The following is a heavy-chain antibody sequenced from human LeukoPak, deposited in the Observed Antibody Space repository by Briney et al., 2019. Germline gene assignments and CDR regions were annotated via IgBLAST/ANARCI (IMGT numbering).Heavy chain of an antibody. J-gene: IGHJ4*02. CDR3: AKDLFSSSSVDY. CDR1: GFTFSGYG. D-gene: IGHD6-6*01. V-gene: IGHV3-30*18. Sequence: GRSLRLSCAASGFTFSGYGMHWVRQAPGKGLEWVAVISYDGSNKYYADSVKGRFTISRDNSKNTLYLQMNSLRAEDTAVYYCAKDLFSSSSVDYWGQGTLVTVSS. CDR2: ISYDGSNK.